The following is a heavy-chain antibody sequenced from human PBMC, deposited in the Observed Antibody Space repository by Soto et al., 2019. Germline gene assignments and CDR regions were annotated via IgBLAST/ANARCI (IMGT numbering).Heavy chain of an antibody. V-gene: IGHV2-26*01. J-gene: IGHJ4*02. D-gene: IGHD3-22*01. CDR3: ALTYYYDSSGYWDFDY. CDR1: GFSLSNARMG. CDR2: IFSNDEK. Sequence: QVTLKESGPVLVKPTETLTLTCTVSGFSLSNARMGVSWIRQPPGKALEWLAHIFSNDEKSYSTSLKSRLTISKDTSQSQVVLTMTNMDPVDTSTYYCALTYYYDSSGYWDFDYWGQGTLVTVSS.